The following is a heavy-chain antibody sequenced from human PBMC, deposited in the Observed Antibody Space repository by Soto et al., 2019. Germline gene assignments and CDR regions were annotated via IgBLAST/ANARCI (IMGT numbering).Heavy chain of an antibody. D-gene: IGHD4-17*01. CDR2: MYPDGSR. J-gene: IGHJ4*02. Sequence: EVQLVESGGDLVQPGGSLRLSCVASGFIVSSSYMSWVRQAPGEGLEWVSVMYPDGSRHYAESVKGRFAISRQNSENTVYLQMNSLRTEDTAVYYYAKDCGNYGDGGFESWGQGTLVTVSS. V-gene: IGHV3-53*04. CDR3: AKDCGNYGDGGFES. CDR1: GFIVSSSY.